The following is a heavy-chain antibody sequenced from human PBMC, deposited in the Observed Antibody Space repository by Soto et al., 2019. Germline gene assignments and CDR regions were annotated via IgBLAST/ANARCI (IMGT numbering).Heavy chain of an antibody. CDR3: ARAWATLRLGELSSTRLDY. J-gene: IGHJ4*02. V-gene: IGHV4-34*01. CDR2: INHSGST. CDR1: GGSFSGYY. Sequence: QVQLQQWGAGLLKPSETLSLTCAVYGGSFSGYYWSWIRQPPGKGLEWIGEINHSGSTNYNPSLKSRVTISVDTSKNQFSLKLSSVTAADTAVYYCARAWATLRLGELSSTRLDYWGQGTLVTVSS. D-gene: IGHD3-16*02.